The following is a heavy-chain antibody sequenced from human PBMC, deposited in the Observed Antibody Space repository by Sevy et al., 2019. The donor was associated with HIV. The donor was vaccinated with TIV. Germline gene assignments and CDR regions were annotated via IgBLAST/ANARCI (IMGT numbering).Heavy chain of an antibody. Sequence: GGSLRLSGAASGFSFSSYWMHWVRQAPGKGLEWVANIKQDESEKYYVASVKGRFTISRDNAKNSVYLQMNSLRPEDTAIYYCARGNSGSFDYWGQGTLVTVSS. V-gene: IGHV3-7*04. J-gene: IGHJ4*02. CDR2: IKQDESEK. CDR1: GFSFSSYW. CDR3: ARGNSGSFDY. D-gene: IGHD3-22*01.